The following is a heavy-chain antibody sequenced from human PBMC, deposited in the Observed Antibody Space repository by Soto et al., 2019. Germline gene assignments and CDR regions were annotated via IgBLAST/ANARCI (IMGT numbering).Heavy chain of an antibody. Sequence: QITLKESGPTLVTPTQTLTLTCTFSGFSLSTKGEGVGWIRQPPGKGLEWLALIYWDDNKHYSPSLSSRLTITKDRSKNQVALTLTNVDPMDTATYFCVHDSSGWYGFDYWGQGTVVTVSS. D-gene: IGHD6-19*01. V-gene: IGHV2-5*02. CDR3: VHDSSGWYGFDY. CDR1: GFSLSTKGEG. J-gene: IGHJ4*02. CDR2: IYWDDNK.